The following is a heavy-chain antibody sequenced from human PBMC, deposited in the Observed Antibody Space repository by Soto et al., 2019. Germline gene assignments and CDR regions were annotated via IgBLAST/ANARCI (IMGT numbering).Heavy chain of an antibody. CDR3: VKGEYYYDSSGYYPFDY. Sequence: GGSLRLSCSASGFTFSIYAMHWVRQAPGKGLEYVSSISTNGGSTDYADSVKGRFTISRDNSKNTVYLQMSSLRVEDTSVYYCVKGEYYYDSSGYYPFDYWGQGTLVTVS. CDR1: GFTFSIYA. D-gene: IGHD3-22*01. V-gene: IGHV3-64D*06. CDR2: ISTNGGST. J-gene: IGHJ4*02.